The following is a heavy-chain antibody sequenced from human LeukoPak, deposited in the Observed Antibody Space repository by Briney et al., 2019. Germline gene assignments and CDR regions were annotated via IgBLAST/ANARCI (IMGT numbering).Heavy chain of an antibody. CDR1: GYTFTSYG. CDR3: ARSYGRGYSYGPFDY. J-gene: IGHJ4*02. CDR2: INPYNGNT. Sequence: ASVTVSCTASGYTFTSYGSSWVRQPPGQGLEWMGGINPYNGNTNYAQKLQGRVNMTTDTSTRTAYMEMRSLRSDDTAVYYWARSYGRGYSYGPFDYWGQGTLVTVSS. D-gene: IGHD5-18*01. V-gene: IGHV1-18*01.